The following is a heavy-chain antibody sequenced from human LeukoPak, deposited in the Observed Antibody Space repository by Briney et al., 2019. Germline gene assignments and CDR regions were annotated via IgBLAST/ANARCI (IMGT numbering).Heavy chain of an antibody. CDR2: IYYSGST. J-gene: IGHJ4*02. Sequence: PSETLSLTCTVSGGSISSGGYYWSWIRQHPGKGLEWIGYIYYSGSTYYNPSLKSRVTISVDTSKNQFSLKLSSVTAADTAVYYCARAVKQTFAYSSSVGIDYWGQGTLVAVSS. V-gene: IGHV4-31*03. CDR1: GGSISSGGYY. CDR3: ARAVKQTFAYSSSVGIDY. D-gene: IGHD6-6*01.